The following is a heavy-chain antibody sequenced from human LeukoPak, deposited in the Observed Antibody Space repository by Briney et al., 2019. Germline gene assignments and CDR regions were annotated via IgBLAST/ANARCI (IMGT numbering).Heavy chain of an antibody. CDR1: GGSVSSGSYY. D-gene: IGHD2-2*01. CDR2: IYYSGST. CDR3: ARVGCSSTSCSFDY. J-gene: IGHJ4*02. Sequence: SETLSLTCTVSGGSVSSGSYYWSWIRQPPGKGPEWIGYIYYSGSTNYNPSLKSRVTISVDTSKNQFSLKLSSVTAADTAVYYCARVGCSSTSCSFDYWGQGTLVTVSS. V-gene: IGHV4-61*01.